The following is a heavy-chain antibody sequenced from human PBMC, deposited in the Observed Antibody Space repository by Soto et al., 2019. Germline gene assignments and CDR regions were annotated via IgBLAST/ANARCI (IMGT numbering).Heavy chain of an antibody. Sequence: QVQLVQSGAEVQKPGSSVKVSCKASGGTFSSYTISWVRQAPGQGLEWMGRIIPILGIANYAQKFQGRVTITADKSTSTAYMELSSLRSEDTAVYYCAVTFGGVIVSGWFDPWGQGTLVTVSS. CDR3: AVTFGGVIVSGWFDP. CDR1: GGTFSSYT. D-gene: IGHD3-16*02. J-gene: IGHJ5*02. CDR2: IIPILGIA. V-gene: IGHV1-69*02.